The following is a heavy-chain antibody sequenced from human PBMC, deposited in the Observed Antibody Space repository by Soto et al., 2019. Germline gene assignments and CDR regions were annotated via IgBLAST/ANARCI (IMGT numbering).Heavy chain of an antibody. V-gene: IGHV3-9*01. Sequence: EVQLVESGGGLVQPGRSLRLSCAASGFTFDDYAMHWVRQAPGKGLEWVSGISWNSGSIGYADSVKGRFTISRDNAKNSLYLQMNSLRAEDTALYYCAKDLGGIAVAGSPFDYWGQGTLVTVSS. CDR1: GFTFDDYA. J-gene: IGHJ4*02. D-gene: IGHD6-19*01. CDR2: ISWNSGSI. CDR3: AKDLGGIAVAGSPFDY.